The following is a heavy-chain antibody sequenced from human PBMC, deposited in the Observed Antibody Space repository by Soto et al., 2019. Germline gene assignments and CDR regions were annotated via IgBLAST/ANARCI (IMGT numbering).Heavy chain of an antibody. Sequence: SETLSLTCTVSGGSVSSGSYYWSWIRQPPGKGLEWIGYIYYSGSTNYNPSLKSRVTISVDTSKNQFSLKLSSVTAADTAVYYCASLRENYYYSGMDVWGQGTTVTVSS. CDR1: GGSVSSGSYY. CDR2: IYYSGST. D-gene: IGHD3-9*01. V-gene: IGHV4-61*01. J-gene: IGHJ6*02. CDR3: ASLRENYYYSGMDV.